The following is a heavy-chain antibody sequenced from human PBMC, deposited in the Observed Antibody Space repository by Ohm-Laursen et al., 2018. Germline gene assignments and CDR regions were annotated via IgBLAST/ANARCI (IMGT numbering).Heavy chain of an antibody. CDR3: ARYKTGDNAFDI. J-gene: IGHJ3*02. CDR2: IIPILGIA. CDR1: GYTFSSYA. V-gene: IGHV1-69*04. D-gene: IGHD7-27*01. Sequence: SVKVSCKASGYTFSSYAISWVRQAPGQGLEWMGRIIPILGIANYAQKFQGRVTITADKSTSTAYMELSSLRSEDTAVYYCARYKTGDNAFDIWGQGTMVTVSS.